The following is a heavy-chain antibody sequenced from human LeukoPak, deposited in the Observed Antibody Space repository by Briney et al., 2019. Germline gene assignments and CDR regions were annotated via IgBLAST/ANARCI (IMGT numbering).Heavy chain of an antibody. CDR3: AGVQTAAVDY. Sequence: PSETLSLTCTVSGGSISSHYWTWIRQPPGKGLEWIGYIYDSGSTNYNPSLKSRVTISVDTSKNQFSLKLRSVTAADTAVYYCAGVQTAAVDYWGQGTLVTVSS. CDR1: GGSISSHY. D-gene: IGHD1-1*01. CDR2: IYDSGST. V-gene: IGHV4-59*11. J-gene: IGHJ4*02.